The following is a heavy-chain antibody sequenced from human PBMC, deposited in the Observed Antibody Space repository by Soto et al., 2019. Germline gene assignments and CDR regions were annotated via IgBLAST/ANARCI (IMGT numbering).Heavy chain of an antibody. J-gene: IGHJ4*02. CDR2: IYYSGST. CDR1: GGSISSYY. D-gene: IGHD3-16*01. Sequence: QVQLQESGPGLVKPSETLSLTCTVSGGSISSYYWSWIRQPPGKGLEWIGYIYYSGSTNYNPSLTRRVTISVATPKTHFSLKLRSVPAAHTAVYYCATLWGWSVDYWGQGTLVTVSS. CDR3: ATLWGWSVDY. V-gene: IGHV4-59*08.